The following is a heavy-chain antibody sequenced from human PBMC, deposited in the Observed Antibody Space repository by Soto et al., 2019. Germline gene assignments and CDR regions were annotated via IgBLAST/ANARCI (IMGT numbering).Heavy chain of an antibody. CDR2: IKSKTDGGTT. V-gene: IGHV3-15*01. Sequence: GGSLRLSCAASGFTFSNAWMSWVRQAPGKGLEWVGRIKSKTDGGTTDYAAPVKGRFTISRDDSKNTLYLQMNSLKTEDTAVYYCTTETLWGAYYFDYWGQGTLVTVSS. D-gene: IGHD5-18*01. CDR1: GFTFSNAW. CDR3: TTETLWGAYYFDY. J-gene: IGHJ4*02.